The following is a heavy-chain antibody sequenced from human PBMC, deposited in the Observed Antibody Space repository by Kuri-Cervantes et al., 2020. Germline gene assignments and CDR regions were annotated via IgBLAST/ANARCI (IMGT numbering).Heavy chain of an antibody. Sequence: SGPTLVKPTQTLTLTCTFSGFSLSTSGMRVSWIRQPPGKALEWLARIDWDDDKFYSTSLKTRLTITKDTSKNQVVLTMTNMDPVDTATYYCAHMSYDFWSGSPNWFDPWGQGTLVTVSS. CDR3: AHMSYDFWSGSPNWFDP. CDR1: GFSLSTSGMR. CDR2: IDWDDDK. V-gene: IGHV2-70*04. D-gene: IGHD3-3*01. J-gene: IGHJ5*02.